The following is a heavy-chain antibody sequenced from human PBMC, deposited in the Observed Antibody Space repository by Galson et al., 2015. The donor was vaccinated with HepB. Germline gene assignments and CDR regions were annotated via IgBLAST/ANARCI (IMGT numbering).Heavy chain of an antibody. CDR3: ARGVTATLTYGMDV. D-gene: IGHD2-21*02. Sequence: ETLSLTCTVSGGSTSSYYWSWIRQPPGKGLEWIGYIYYSGSTNYNPSLKSRVTISVDTSKNEFSLKVSSVTAGDTAVYYCARGVTATLTYGMDVWVQGTTVTVSS. V-gene: IGHV4-59*01. CDR1: GGSTSSYY. CDR2: IYYSGST. J-gene: IGHJ6*02.